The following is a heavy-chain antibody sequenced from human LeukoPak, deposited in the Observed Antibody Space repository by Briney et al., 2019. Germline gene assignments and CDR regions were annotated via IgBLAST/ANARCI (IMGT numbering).Heavy chain of an antibody. Sequence: VASVKVSCKASGYTFTGYYMHWVRQAPGQGLECMGRINPNSGGTNYAQKFQGRVTMTRDTSISTAYMELSRLRSEDTAVYYCARAVVAVAGRGYYFDYWGQGTLVTVSS. V-gene: IGHV1-2*06. CDR3: ARAVVAVAGRGYYFDY. D-gene: IGHD6-19*01. CDR2: INPNSGGT. CDR1: GYTFTGYY. J-gene: IGHJ4*02.